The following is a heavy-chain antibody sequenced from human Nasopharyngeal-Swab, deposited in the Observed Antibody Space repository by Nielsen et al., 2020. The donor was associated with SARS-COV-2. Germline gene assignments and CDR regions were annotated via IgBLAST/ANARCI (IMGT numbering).Heavy chain of an antibody. Sequence: GRQAPGKGPEWVSGISGSGGSTNYADSVQGRFTISRDNSMNTLYLQMNSLRAEDTAIYYCAKAEGSNNYYYYGMDVWGQGTTVTVSS. D-gene: IGHD6-13*01. V-gene: IGHV3-23*01. CDR3: AKAEGSNNYYYYGMDV. J-gene: IGHJ6*02. CDR2: ISGSGGST.